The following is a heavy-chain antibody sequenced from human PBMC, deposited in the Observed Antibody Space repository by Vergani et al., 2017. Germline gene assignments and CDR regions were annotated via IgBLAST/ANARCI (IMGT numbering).Heavy chain of an antibody. V-gene: IGHV1-18*04. D-gene: IGHD1-26*01. CDR3: ARGNSGSLL. CDR2: ISAYNGNT. J-gene: IGHJ4*02. Sequence: QVQLVQSGAEVKKPGASVKVSCKASGSTFTSYGRSWVRQAPGQGLEWMGWISAYNGNTKYSQKFQGRVTITRDTSASTAYMELSSLRSEDTAVYYCARGNSGSLLWGQGTLVTVSS. CDR1: GSTFTSYG.